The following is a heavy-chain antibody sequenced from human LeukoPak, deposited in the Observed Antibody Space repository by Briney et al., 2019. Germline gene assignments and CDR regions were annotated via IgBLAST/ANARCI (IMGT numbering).Heavy chain of an antibody. Sequence: ASVTVSFKSSGYTFTIYGMSWVRQAPGQGLEWMGWISAYNGNINYAQKLQGRVTMTTDTSTSTAYMELRRQTSDDTAVYCCARDYYWRENSFDYWGQGTLVTVSS. J-gene: IGHJ4*02. CDR1: GYTFTIYG. CDR3: ARDYYWRENSFDY. CDR2: ISAYNGNI. D-gene: IGHD1-1*01. V-gene: IGHV1-18*01.